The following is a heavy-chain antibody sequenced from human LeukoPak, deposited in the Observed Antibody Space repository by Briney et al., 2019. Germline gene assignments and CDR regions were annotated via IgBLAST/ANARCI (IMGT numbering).Heavy chain of an antibody. J-gene: IGHJ6*02. Sequence: TETLSVTCTVSNDSISNTNYYWGWIRQSPGKRLEWIGSIYYSGSSYYNPSLKNRVTISVDTSKNQFSLNLTSVTATDTAVYYCATVDTDKYYYYGMDVWGQGTTVTVSS. CDR2: IYYSGSS. D-gene: IGHD5-18*01. CDR3: ATVDTDKYYYYGMDV. CDR1: NDSISNTNYY. V-gene: IGHV4-39*01.